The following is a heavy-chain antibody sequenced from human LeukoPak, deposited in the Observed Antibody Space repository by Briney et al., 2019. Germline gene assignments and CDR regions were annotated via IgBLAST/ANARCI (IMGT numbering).Heavy chain of an antibody. CDR3: AKALYSASWYNFFDF. Sequence: GGSLRLSCAASGFTFSSYSMNWVRQAPGKGLEWVSGISFNSANINYADSVKGRFTISRDNAKNSLYLQMNSLRTADTAVYYCAKALYSASWYNFFDFWGRGTLVTVSS. V-gene: IGHV3-21*04. CDR2: ISFNSANI. CDR1: GFTFSSYS. J-gene: IGHJ4*01. D-gene: IGHD6-13*01.